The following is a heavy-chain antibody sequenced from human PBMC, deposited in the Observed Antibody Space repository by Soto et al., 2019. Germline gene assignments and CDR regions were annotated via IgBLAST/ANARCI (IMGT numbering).Heavy chain of an antibody. CDR1: GFTFSSYS. D-gene: IGHD3-22*01. CDR2: ISSSSSTI. CDR3: ARDRSGYYDSSGYYRFDY. J-gene: IGHJ4*02. V-gene: IGHV3-48*02. Sequence: GGSLRLSCAASGFTFSSYSMNWVRQAPGKGLEWVSYISSSSSTIYYADSVKGRFTISRDNAKNSLYLQMNSLRDEDTAVYYRARDRSGYYDSSGYYRFDYWGQGT.